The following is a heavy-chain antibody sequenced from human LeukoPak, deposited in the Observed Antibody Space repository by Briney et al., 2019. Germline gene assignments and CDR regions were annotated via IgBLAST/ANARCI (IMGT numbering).Heavy chain of an antibody. CDR3: ARPDTAMVNYYYYGMDV. D-gene: IGHD5-18*01. J-gene: IGHJ6*02. Sequence: GGSLRLSCAASGFTFSSYAMSWVRQAPGKGLEWVSAISGSGGSTYYADSEKGRFTISRDNSKNTLYLQMNSLRAEDTAVYYCARPDTAMVNYYYYGMDVWGQGTTVTVSS. CDR1: GFTFSSYA. CDR2: ISGSGGST. V-gene: IGHV3-23*01.